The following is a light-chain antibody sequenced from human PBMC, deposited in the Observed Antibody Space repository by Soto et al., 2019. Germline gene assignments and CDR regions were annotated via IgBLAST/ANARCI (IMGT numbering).Light chain of an antibody. CDR2: GAS. V-gene: IGKV3-11*01. CDR3: QQRSNWPRIT. J-gene: IGKJ3*01. Sequence: EIVLTQSPGTLSLSPGERATLSCRASQSVGRNVAWYQQKPGQAPRLLIYGASSRATGIPARFSGSGSGTDFTLTISSLEHEDFAVHYCQQRSNWPRITFGPGTKVDIK. CDR1: QSVGRN.